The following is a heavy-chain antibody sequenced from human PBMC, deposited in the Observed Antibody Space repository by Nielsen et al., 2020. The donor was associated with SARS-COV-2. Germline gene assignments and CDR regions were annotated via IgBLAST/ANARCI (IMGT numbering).Heavy chain of an antibody. D-gene: IGHD3-22*01. Sequence: LRLSCTVSGGSISSGDYYWSWIRQPPGKGLEWIGYIYYSGSTYYNPSLKSRVTISVDTSKNQFSLKLSSVTAADTAVYYCARVDDSSGYPYWYFDLWGRGTLVTVSS. V-gene: IGHV4-30-4*01. J-gene: IGHJ2*01. CDR2: IYYSGST. CDR1: GGSISSGDYY. CDR3: ARVDDSSGYPYWYFDL.